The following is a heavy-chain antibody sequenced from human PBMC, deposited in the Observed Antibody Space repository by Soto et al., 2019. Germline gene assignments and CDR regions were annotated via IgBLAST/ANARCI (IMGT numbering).Heavy chain of an antibody. CDR1: GFTFSSYG. V-gene: IGHV3-33*01. J-gene: IGHJ4*02. Sequence: QVQLVESGGGMVQPGRSLRLSCAASGFTFSSYGMHWVRQAPGKGLEWVAVIWYDGSNKYSADSVKGRFTISRDNSQNTLDLQMNSLRAEDTAVYYCARAPRGVNPHHFDSWGQGTLLTVSS. CDR3: ARAPRGVNPHHFDS. CDR2: IWYDGSNK. D-gene: IGHD3-10*01.